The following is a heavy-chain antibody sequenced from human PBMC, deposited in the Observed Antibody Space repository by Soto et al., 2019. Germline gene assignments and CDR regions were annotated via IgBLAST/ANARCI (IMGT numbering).Heavy chain of an antibody. V-gene: IGHV4-31*03. CDR2: IYYSGGT. CDR1: GGSISSGGYY. CDR3: ARVCGGDCHNAFDI. J-gene: IGHJ3*02. D-gene: IGHD2-21*02. Sequence: QVQLQESGPGPVKPSQTLSLTCTVSGGSISSGGYYWSWIRQHPGKGLEGIGYIYYSGGTYYNPSLKSRVTISVDTSKNQFSLKLSSVTAADTAVYYCARVCGGDCHNAFDIWGQGTMVTVSS.